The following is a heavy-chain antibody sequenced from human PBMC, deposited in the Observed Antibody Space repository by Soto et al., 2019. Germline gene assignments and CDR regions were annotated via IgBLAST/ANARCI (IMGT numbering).Heavy chain of an antibody. CDR2: IVVGSGNT. Sequence: SVKVSCKASGFTFTSSAGQWVRQARGQRLEWIGWIVVGSGNTNYAQKFQERVTITRDMSTSTAYMELSSLRSEDTAVYYCAALYNWNYGAHDYWGQGTLVTVSS. D-gene: IGHD1-7*01. CDR1: GFTFTSSA. CDR3: AALYNWNYGAHDY. V-gene: IGHV1-58*01. J-gene: IGHJ4*02.